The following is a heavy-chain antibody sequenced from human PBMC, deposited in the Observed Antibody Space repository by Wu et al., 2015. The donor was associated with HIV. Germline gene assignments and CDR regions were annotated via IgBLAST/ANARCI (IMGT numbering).Heavy chain of an antibody. Sequence: QVQLVQSGSELKKSGASVNVSCKASGYTITDYYLHWVRQAPGQGLQWMGWINPNSGDTKFAQTFKDRVTMTRDTSTTTVNLVLANLRHNDTATYYCARDWQYQVTFGDYYMDIWGNGTTVIVS. CDR2: INPNSGDT. J-gene: IGHJ6*03. CDR1: GYTITDYY. D-gene: IGHD3-3*01. CDR3: ARDWQYQVTFGDYYMDI. V-gene: IGHV1-2*02.